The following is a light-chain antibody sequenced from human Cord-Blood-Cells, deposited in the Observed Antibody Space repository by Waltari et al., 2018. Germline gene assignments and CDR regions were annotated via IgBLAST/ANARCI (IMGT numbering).Light chain of an antibody. Sequence: DIQMTQSPSTLSASVGDRVTITCRASQSISSWLAWYQQKPGKAPKLLNYKASKLERGXXXRFSGXGXGTEFTLTISSLQPDDFATYXCQQYNSYPWTFGQGTKVEIK. CDR3: QQYNSYPWT. V-gene: IGKV1-5*03. J-gene: IGKJ1*01. CDR1: QSISSW. CDR2: KAS.